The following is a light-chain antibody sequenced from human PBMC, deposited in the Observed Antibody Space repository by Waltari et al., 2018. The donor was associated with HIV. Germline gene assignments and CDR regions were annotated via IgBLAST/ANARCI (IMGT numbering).Light chain of an antibody. J-gene: IGKJ2*01. CDR1: QPIGTY. Sequence: DIQITQFPSSLSTSVGDRVVITCRTSQPIGTYLNWYQQIPGRGPKLLIYAATTLQSGVPSRFSASGSGTSFTLTISRLQPEDIATYYCQQTYSPPQYAFGQGTKLEI. V-gene: IGKV1-39*01. CDR2: AAT. CDR3: QQTYSPPQYA.